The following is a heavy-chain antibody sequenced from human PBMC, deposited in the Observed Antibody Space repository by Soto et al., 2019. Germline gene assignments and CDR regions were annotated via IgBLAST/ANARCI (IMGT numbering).Heavy chain of an antibody. D-gene: IGHD3-10*01. CDR1: GFSLSTSGVG. Sequence: QITLKESGPTLVKPTQTLTLTCTFSGFSLSTSGVGVGWIRQPPGKALEWLALIYCDDDKRYSPSLPSRLTITYDISKNLLVLTMTNMDPVDTDTYYFAHHAAYGSGSYYNDFDYWGQGTLVTVSS. CDR2: IYCDDDK. V-gene: IGHV2-5*02. J-gene: IGHJ4*02. CDR3: AHHAAYGSGSYYNDFDY.